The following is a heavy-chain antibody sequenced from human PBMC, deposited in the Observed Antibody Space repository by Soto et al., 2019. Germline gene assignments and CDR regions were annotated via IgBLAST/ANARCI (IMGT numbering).Heavy chain of an antibody. V-gene: IGHV4-4*02. Sequence: QLQLQESGPGLVRLSGTLSLTCAVSGGLPSTNNWGGWVRQPPGKGLEWIGDAYHSGSTEYNPSLKSRVSISVDKSKNQISLKLTSATAADTAVYYCARSPPSSYYGGSGTFDYWGQGTLVTVSS. CDR1: GGLPSTNNW. J-gene: IGHJ4*02. D-gene: IGHD3-10*01. CDR2: AYHSGST. CDR3: ARSPPSSYYGGSGTFDY.